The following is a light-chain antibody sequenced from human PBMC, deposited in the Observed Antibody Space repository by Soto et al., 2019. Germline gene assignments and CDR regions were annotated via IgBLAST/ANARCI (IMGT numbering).Light chain of an antibody. V-gene: IGKV3-20*01. CDR1: QSVSSSY. CDR3: QQYCSSPWT. Sequence: EIVLTQSPGTLSLSPGERATLSCRASQSVSSSYLAWYQQKPGQAPRLLIYGASSRATGIPDRFSGSGSGTDFTLNISRLEPEDFAVYYWQQYCSSPWTFGQGTKVEIK. CDR2: GAS. J-gene: IGKJ1*01.